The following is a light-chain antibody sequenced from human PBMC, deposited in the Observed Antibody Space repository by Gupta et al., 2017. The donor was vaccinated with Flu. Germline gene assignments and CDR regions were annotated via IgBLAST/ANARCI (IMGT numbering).Light chain of an antibody. CDR1: QPVLDRSTNKNY. V-gene: IGKV4-1*01. Sequence: DIVVTQSPDSLAVSLGERATINCKSSQPVLDRSTNKNYLAWYQQLPGQPPRLLVYWASTRQSGVPDRFSGSGSGTDFTLTINSRQAEDVAVYYCQQYDNTPPLTFGGGTKVEIK. CDR3: QQYDNTPPLT. J-gene: IGKJ4*01. CDR2: WAS.